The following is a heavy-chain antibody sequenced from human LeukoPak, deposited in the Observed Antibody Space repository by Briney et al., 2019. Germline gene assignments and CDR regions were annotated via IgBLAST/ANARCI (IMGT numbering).Heavy chain of an antibody. CDR2: IWYDGSNK. Sequence: GRSLRLSCAPSGFTFSSYGMHWVRQAPGKGLEWVALIWYDGSNKYYAGSVKGRFTISRDNSKNTLYLQMNSLRAEDTAVYYCARDLGYSSGHPFDYWGQGTLVTVSS. CDR3: ARDLGYSSGHPFDY. CDR1: GFTFSSYG. J-gene: IGHJ4*02. V-gene: IGHV3-33*01. D-gene: IGHD6-19*01.